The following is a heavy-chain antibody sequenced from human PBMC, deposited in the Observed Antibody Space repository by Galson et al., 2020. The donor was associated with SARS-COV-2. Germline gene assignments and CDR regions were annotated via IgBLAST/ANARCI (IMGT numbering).Heavy chain of an antibody. V-gene: IGHV3-48*02. CDR3: ARVGVSGYYTGTLGRYHGMDV. CDR2: ISSSSSTI. J-gene: IGHJ6*02. D-gene: IGHD3-22*01. CDR1: GFTFSSFS. Sequence: GGSLRLSCAASGFTFSSFSMNWVRQAPGKGLEWVSFISSSSSTIYYADSVKGRFSISRDNAKNSLYLQMNSLRDQDTAVYYCARVGVSGYYTGTLGRYHGMDVWGRGTTVTVSS.